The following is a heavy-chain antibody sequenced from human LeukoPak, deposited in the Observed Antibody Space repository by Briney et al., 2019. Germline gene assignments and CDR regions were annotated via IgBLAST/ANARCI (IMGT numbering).Heavy chain of an antibody. CDR1: GFTFSSYW. CDR3: ARDGGVGTPFDH. V-gene: IGHV3-74*01. J-gene: IGHJ4*02. CDR2: ITIDVSNK. Sequence: SGGSLRLSCAASGFTFSSYWIHWVRQAPGKGLLWVSRITIDVSNKAYADSVKGRFTISRDNAKNTVYLQMNSLTEDDTAVYYCARDGGVGTPFDHWGQGALVTVSS. D-gene: IGHD3-16*01.